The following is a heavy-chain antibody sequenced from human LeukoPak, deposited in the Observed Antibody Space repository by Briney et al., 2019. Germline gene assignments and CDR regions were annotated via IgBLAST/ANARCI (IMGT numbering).Heavy chain of an antibody. CDR1: GYTFTGYY. CDR2: INPNSGGT. V-gene: IGHV1-2*02. Sequence: ASVKVSCKASGYTFTGYYMHWVRQAPGQGLEWMGWINPNSGGTNYAQKFQGRVTMTRDTSISTAYMELSRLRSDDTAVYYCARGAYSSGCYEGELDYWGQGTLVTVSS. D-gene: IGHD6-19*01. J-gene: IGHJ4*02. CDR3: ARGAYSSGCYEGELDY.